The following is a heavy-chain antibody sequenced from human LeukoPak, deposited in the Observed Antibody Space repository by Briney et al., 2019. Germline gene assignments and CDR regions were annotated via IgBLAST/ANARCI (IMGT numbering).Heavy chain of an antibody. V-gene: IGHV4-39*01. CDR3: ATQWIGHFDY. J-gene: IGHJ4*02. CDR1: GGSISSGSYY. CDR2: IYYSGTI. D-gene: IGHD5-12*01. Sequence: MTSETLSLTCTVSGGSISSGSYYWGWIRQPPGKGLEWIGSIYYSGTIYYNPSLKSRVTISVDTSKNQFSLKLTSVTAADTAVYYCATQWIGHFDYWGQGTLVTVSS.